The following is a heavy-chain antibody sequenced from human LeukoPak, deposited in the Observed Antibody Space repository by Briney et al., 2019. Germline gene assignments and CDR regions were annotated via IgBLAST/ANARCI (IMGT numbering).Heavy chain of an antibody. V-gene: IGHV1-18*01. CDR2: ISAYNGDT. Sequence: ASVKVSCKASGYPFKNCAFSWVRQAPGQGLEWMGWISAYNGDTYYAQEFQGRLTMTTDTSTGTTYMELRSLRSDDTAVYFCARSGLLFPATIWFDYWGQGTLVTVSS. J-gene: IGHJ4*02. CDR1: GYPFKNCA. D-gene: IGHD2-21*02. CDR3: ARSGLLFPATIWFDY.